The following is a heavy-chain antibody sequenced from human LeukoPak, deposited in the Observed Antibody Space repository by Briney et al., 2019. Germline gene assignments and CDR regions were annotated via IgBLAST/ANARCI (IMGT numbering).Heavy chain of an antibody. CDR1: GFTFSSYW. V-gene: IGHV3-7*01. Sequence: GGSLRLSCAASGFTFSSYWMSWVRQAPGKGLEWVANIKQDGSEKYYVDSVRGRFTISRDNAKNSLYLQMNSLRAEDTAVYYCARGTYMVRGPLDYWGQGTLVTVSS. D-gene: IGHD3-10*01. CDR3: ARGTYMVRGPLDY. J-gene: IGHJ4*02. CDR2: IKQDGSEK.